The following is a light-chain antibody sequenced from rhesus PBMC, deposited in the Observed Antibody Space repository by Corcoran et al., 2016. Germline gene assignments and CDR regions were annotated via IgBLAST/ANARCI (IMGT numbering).Light chain of an antibody. V-gene: IGKV1-22*01. CDR3: LQYSSSPLT. Sequence: DIQMTQSPSSLSASVGDTVTITCRASQSISSWLDWYQQKPGKAPKLLIYKASSLQSGDQSRFSGSGSGTYFTLTISSLQPEDFATYYCLQYSSSPLTFGGGTKVEIK. CDR2: KAS. CDR1: QSISSW. J-gene: IGKJ4*01.